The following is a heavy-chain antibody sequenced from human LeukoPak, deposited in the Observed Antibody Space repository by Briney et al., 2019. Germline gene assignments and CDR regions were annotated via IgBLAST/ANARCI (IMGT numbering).Heavy chain of an antibody. CDR1: GYSITSAYY. CDR2: INHSGST. Sequence: PSETLSLTCTVSGYSITSAYYWGWIRQPPGKGLEWIGEINHSGSTNYNPSLKSRVTISVDTSKNQFSLKLSSVTAADTAVYYCARHPVRSRIVGAKTGMDVWGKGTTVTISS. V-gene: IGHV4-38-2*02. D-gene: IGHD1-26*01. J-gene: IGHJ6*04. CDR3: ARHPVRSRIVGAKTGMDV.